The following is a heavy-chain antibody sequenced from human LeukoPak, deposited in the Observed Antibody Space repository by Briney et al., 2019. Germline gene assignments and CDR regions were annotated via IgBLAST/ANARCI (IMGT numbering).Heavy chain of an antibody. Sequence: PGGSLRLSCTASGFTFSNYWMSWVRQTPEKGLEWVANIKQDGSETVYVDSVKGRFTISRDNAQTSLYLQMSSLRAEDTAVYYCARDPYSSSWSYGMDVWGQGTTVTGSS. V-gene: IGHV3-7*05. CDR1: GFTFSNYW. CDR2: IKQDGSET. J-gene: IGHJ6*02. D-gene: IGHD6-13*01. CDR3: ARDPYSSSWSYGMDV.